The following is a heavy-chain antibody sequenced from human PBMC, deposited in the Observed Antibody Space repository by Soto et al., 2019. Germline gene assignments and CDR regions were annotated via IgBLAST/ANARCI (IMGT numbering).Heavy chain of an antibody. Sequence: EVQLVESGGGLVQPGGSLKLSCAASGFTFSGSAMHWVRQASGKGLEWVGRIRSKTNSYATAYAASVKGRFTISRVXXKNTAYLQMNSLKAEDTAVYYCASHTARVYYGIDVWGQGTTVTVSS. J-gene: IGHJ6*02. D-gene: IGHD5-18*01. CDR1: GFTFSGSA. V-gene: IGHV3-73*02. CDR2: IRSKTNSYAT. CDR3: ASHTARVYYGIDV.